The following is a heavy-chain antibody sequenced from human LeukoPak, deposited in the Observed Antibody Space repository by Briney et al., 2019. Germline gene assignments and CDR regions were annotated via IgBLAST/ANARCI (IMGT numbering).Heavy chain of an antibody. CDR2: ISGHNGNT. CDR1: GYTFTSYG. CDR3: VRDWAIGTSEYFYY. V-gene: IGHV1-18*01. D-gene: IGHD1-1*01. J-gene: IGHJ1*01. Sequence: GASVKVSCKASGYTFTSYGISWLRQAPGQGLEWMGWISGHNGNTNSAQKYQDRVTLTTDKSTGTAYMELRSLRSDDTAVYFCVRDWAIGTSEYFYYWGQGTLVIVSS.